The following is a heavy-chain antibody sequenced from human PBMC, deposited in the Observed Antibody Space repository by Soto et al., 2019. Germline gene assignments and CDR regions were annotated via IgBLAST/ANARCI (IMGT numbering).Heavy chain of an antibody. CDR2: ISYDGSNK. Sequence: GGSLRLSCAASGFTFSSYAMHWVRQDPGKGLEWVAVISYDGSNKYYADSVKGRFTISRDNSKNTLYLQMNSLRAEDTAVYYVCGGVYWGQGTLVTVSS. V-gene: IGHV3-30*04. J-gene: IGHJ4*02. D-gene: IGHD3-10*01. CDR3: CGGVY. CDR1: GFTFSSYA.